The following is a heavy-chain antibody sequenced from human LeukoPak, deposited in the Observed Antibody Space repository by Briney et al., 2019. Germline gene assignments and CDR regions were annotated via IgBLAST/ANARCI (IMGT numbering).Heavy chain of an antibody. J-gene: IGHJ5*02. CDR2: IYYSGST. CDR1: GGSISSSSYY. D-gene: IGHD2-21*02. Sequence: SETLSLTCTVSGGSISSSSYYWGWIRQPPGKGLEWIGSIYYSGSTYYNPSLKSRVTISVDTSKNQFSLKLSSVTAADTAVYYCARDPQGPATAIMISWFDPWGQGTLVTVSS. CDR3: ARDPQGPATAIMISWFDP. V-gene: IGHV4-39*07.